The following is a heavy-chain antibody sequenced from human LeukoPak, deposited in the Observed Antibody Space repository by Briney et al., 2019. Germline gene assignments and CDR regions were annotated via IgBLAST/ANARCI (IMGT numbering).Heavy chain of an antibody. V-gene: IGHV3-66*01. D-gene: IGHD2-15*01. CDR3: ARTVPGYCSGGSCLGY. CDR2: IFSGRNT. J-gene: IGHJ4*02. CDR1: GFTVSSNY. Sequence: GGSLRLSCAASGFTVSSNYMSWVRQAPGKGLDWVSVIFSGRNTYYADSVKGRFTISTDNSKNTLDLQMNSLRAEDTAVYNCARTVPGYCSGGSCLGYWDQGTLVTVSS.